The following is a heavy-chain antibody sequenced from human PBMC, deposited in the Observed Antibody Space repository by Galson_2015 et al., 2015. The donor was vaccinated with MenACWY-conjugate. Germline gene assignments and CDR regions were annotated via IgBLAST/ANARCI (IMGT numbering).Heavy chain of an antibody. CDR2: INHSGST. J-gene: IGHJ6*04. CDR3: ARGLVDV. V-gene: IGHV4-34*01. Sequence: TLSLTCTVSGASISRDYWNWLRQPPGKGLEWIGEINHSGSTNYNPSLKSRVTISVDTSKNQFSLKLSSVTAADTAVYYCARGLVDVWGKGTTVTVSS. CDR1: GASISRDY.